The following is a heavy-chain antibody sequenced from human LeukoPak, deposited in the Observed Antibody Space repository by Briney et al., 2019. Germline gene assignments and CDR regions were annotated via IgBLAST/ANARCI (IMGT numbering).Heavy chain of an antibody. CDR3: ARKALPGNWFDP. V-gene: IGHV4-59*11. CDR2: IYYSGST. CDR1: GGSISSHY. Sequence: SETLSLTCIVSGGSISSHYWSWIRQTPGKGLEYIGYIYYSGSTDYNPSLKSRVTISLDTSKNQFSLNLSSVTAADTAVYYCARKALPGNWFDPWGQGTLVTVSS. J-gene: IGHJ5*02.